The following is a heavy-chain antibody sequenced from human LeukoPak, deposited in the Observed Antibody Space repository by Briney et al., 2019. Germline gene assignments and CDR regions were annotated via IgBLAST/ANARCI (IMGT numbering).Heavy chain of an antibody. J-gene: IGHJ4*02. Sequence: GGSLRLSCSATGFTLSTYGMHWVRQVPGKGLEYVSAISRSGGGTYYADSVKGRFSISRDNSKNTLYLQMSSLGAEDTAVYYCVKDSGSYFYDCWGQGTLVTVSS. CDR3: VKDSGSYFYDC. CDR1: GFTLSTYG. D-gene: IGHD1-26*01. CDR2: ISRSGGGT. V-gene: IGHV3-64D*06.